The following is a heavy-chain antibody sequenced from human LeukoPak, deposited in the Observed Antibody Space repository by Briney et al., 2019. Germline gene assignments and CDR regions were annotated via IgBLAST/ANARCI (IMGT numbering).Heavy chain of an antibody. CDR2: ISYDGSNK. CDR1: GFTFSSFS. CDR3: AKGRVGANGYYYGMDV. D-gene: IGHD1-26*01. V-gene: IGHV3-30*18. J-gene: IGHJ6*02. Sequence: GGSLRLSCAATGFTFSSFSMHWVRQAPGKGLEWVAVISYDGSNKYYADSVKGRFAISRDNSKNTLYLQMNSLRTEDTAVYYCAKGRVGANGYYYGMDVWGQGTTVTVSS.